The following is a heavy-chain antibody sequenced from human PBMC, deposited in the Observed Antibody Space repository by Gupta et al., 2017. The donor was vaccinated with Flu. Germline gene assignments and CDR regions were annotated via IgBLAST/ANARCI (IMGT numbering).Heavy chain of an antibody. D-gene: IGHD5-18*01. J-gene: IGHJ6*03. CDR2: IVVGSGNT. Sequence: EWIGWIVVGSGNTNYAQKFQERVTITRDMSTSTAYMELSSLRSEDTAVYYCAADARDTAMVTSPYYYYYMDVWGKGTTVTVSS. CDR3: AADARDTAMVTSPYYYYYMDV. V-gene: IGHV1-58*01.